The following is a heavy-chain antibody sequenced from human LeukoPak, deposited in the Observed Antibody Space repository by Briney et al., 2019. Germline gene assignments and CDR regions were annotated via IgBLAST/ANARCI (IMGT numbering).Heavy chain of an antibody. CDR2: ISGSGGST. CDR1: GFTFSSYA. CDR3: AKDGVSHYWYFDL. V-gene: IGHV3-23*01. Sequence: LTGGSLRLSCAASGFTFSSYAMSWVRQAPGKGLEWVSAISGSGGSTYYADSVKGRFTISRDNSKNTLYLQMNSLRAEDTAVFYCAKDGVSHYWYFDLWGRGTLLTVSS. J-gene: IGHJ2*01. D-gene: IGHD2-8*01.